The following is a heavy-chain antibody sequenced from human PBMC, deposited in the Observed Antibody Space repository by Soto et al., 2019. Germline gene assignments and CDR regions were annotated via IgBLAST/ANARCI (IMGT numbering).Heavy chain of an antibody. V-gene: IGHV4-34*01. J-gene: IGHJ6*02. CDR1: GGSLSGSY. Sequence: PSETLYLTFAVYGGSLSGSYGSWFLQPPGKGREWIGEINHSGSTNYNPSLKSRVTISVDTSKNQFSLKLSSVTAADTAVYYCARVRLITIFGVVISLGMDVWGQGTTVT. CDR2: INHSGST. D-gene: IGHD3-3*01. CDR3: ARVRLITIFGVVISLGMDV.